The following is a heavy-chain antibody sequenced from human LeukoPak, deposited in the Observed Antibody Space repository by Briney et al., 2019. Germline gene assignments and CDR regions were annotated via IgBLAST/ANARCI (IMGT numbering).Heavy chain of an antibody. V-gene: IGHV4-34*01. CDR1: SASFSGYY. D-gene: IGHD2-15*01. Sequence: SETLSLTCAVYSASFSGYYWNWIRQPPGKGLEWIGEINHSGSTNYNPSLKSRVTISVDTSKNQFPLKLSSVTAADTAVYYCARGYCCGGSCYSYYYYNYMDVWGKGTTVTVSS. J-gene: IGHJ6*03. CDR3: ARGYCCGGSCYSYYYYNYMDV. CDR2: INHSGST.